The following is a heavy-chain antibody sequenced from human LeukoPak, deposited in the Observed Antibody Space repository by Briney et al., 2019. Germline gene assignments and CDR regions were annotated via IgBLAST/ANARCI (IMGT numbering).Heavy chain of an antibody. D-gene: IGHD3-22*01. CDR2: IYDSGST. CDR3: ASLTTADAFDI. Sequence: SETLSLTCTVSGGSISGSNYYWSWIRQPPGKGLEWIGYIYDSGSTNYNPSLKSRVTISVDTSKNQFSLKLSSVTAADTAVFYCASLTTADAFDIWGQGTMVTVSS. J-gene: IGHJ3*02. V-gene: IGHV4-61*01. CDR1: GGSISGSNYY.